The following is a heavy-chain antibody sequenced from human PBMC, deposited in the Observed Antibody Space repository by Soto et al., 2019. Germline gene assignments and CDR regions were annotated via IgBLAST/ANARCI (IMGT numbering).Heavy chain of an antibody. CDR1: GGSISSYY. Sequence: SETLSLTCTVSGGSISSYYWSWIRQPPGKGLEWIGYIYYSGSTNYNPSLKSRVTISVDTSKNQFSLKLSSVTAADTAVYYCARAYWGGDCYANGFDPGGQGTRVTVSS. D-gene: IGHD2-21*02. V-gene: IGHV4-59*01. CDR3: ARAYWGGDCYANGFDP. J-gene: IGHJ5*02. CDR2: IYYSGST.